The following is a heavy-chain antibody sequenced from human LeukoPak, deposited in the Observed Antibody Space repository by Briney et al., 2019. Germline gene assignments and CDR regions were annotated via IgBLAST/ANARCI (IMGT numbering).Heavy chain of an antibody. D-gene: IGHD6-13*01. J-gene: IGHJ3*02. Sequence: GGSLRLSCAASGFTFSSYGMHWVRQAPGKGLEWVALISYDGSNEYYADSVRGRFTISRDNSKFTLYMQMNSLRAEDTAVYYCAKGFVAAAGTVAFDIWGQGTMVTVSS. CDR1: GFTFSSYG. CDR2: ISYDGSNE. V-gene: IGHV3-30*18. CDR3: AKGFVAAAGTVAFDI.